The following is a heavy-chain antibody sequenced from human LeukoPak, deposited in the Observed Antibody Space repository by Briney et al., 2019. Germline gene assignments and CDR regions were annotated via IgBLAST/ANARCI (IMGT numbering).Heavy chain of an antibody. J-gene: IGHJ4*02. CDR3: ARQRYCSSTSCSLGHYYFDY. V-gene: IGHV4-38-2*01. CDR1: GYSITSGYY. Sequence: SETLSLTCAVSGYSITSGYYWGWIRQPPGKGLEWIGSIYHSGSTYYNPSLKSRVTISVDTSKNQFPLKLSSVTAADTAVYYCARQRYCSSTSCSLGHYYFDYWGQGTLVTVSS. CDR2: IYHSGST. D-gene: IGHD2-2*01.